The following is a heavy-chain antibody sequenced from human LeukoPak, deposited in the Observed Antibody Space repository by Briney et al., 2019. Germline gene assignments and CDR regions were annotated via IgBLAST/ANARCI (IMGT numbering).Heavy chain of an antibody. Sequence: PGGSLRLSCAASGFPFSSYAMSWVRQAPGKGLEWVSAISGSGGSTYYADSVKGRFTISRDNSKNTLYLQMNSLRAEDTAVYYCAKRPSSSSWNFDYWGQGTLVTVSS. V-gene: IGHV3-23*01. CDR1: GFPFSSYA. CDR2: ISGSGGST. J-gene: IGHJ4*01. CDR3: AKRPSSSSWNFDY. D-gene: IGHD6-13*01.